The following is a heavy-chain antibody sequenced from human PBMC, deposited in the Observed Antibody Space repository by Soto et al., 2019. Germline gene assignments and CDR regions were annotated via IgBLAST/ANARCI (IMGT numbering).Heavy chain of an antibody. J-gene: IGHJ2*01. CDR3: ARVGSGWSYWYFDL. CDR2: IIPIFGTA. V-gene: IGHV1-69*06. Sequence: QVQLVQSGAEVKKPGSSVKVSCNASGGTFSSYAISWLRQAPGQGLEWMGGIIPIFGTANYAQKFQVRVTITADKSTSTAYMELSSLRSEDTAVYYCARVGSGWSYWYFDLWGRGTLVTVSS. CDR1: GGTFSSYA. D-gene: IGHD6-19*01.